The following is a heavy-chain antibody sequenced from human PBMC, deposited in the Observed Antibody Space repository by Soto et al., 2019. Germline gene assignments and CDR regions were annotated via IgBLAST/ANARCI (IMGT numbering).Heavy chain of an antibody. CDR3: ARAVITYDFWSGFFDY. CDR1: GGSISSGGYS. V-gene: IGHV4-30-2*01. CDR2: IYHSGST. J-gene: IGHJ4*02. D-gene: IGHD3-3*01. Sequence: PSETLSLTCAVSGGSISSGGYSWSWIRQPPGKGLEWIGYIYHSGSTYYNPSLKSRVTISVDRSKNQFSLKLSSVTAADTAVYYCARAVITYDFWSGFFDYWGQGTLVTVSS.